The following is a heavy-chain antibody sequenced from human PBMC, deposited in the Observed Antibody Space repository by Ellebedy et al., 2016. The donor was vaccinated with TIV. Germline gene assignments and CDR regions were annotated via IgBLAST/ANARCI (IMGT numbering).Heavy chain of an antibody. V-gene: IGHV3-33*08. CDR2: IWYDGSNK. J-gene: IGHJ3*02. CDR1: GFIFSSYV. CDR3: ARGAYYYDNSAYSVGAFDI. Sequence: GESLKISCAASGFIFSSYVMHWVRQAPGKGLEWVAVIWYDGSNKYYADSVKGRFTISRDNSKNALYLQMNSLRAEDTAVYYCARGAYYYDNSAYSVGAFDIWGQGTMVTVSS. D-gene: IGHD3-22*01.